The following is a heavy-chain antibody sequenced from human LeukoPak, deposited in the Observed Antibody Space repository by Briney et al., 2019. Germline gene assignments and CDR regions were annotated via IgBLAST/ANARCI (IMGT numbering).Heavy chain of an antibody. CDR2: ISGSGGST. CDR3: AKRIQSAMATGY. CDR1: GFTFTNSA. J-gene: IGHJ4*02. D-gene: IGHD5-18*01. Sequence: GGSLRLSCAASGFTFTNSALSWVRQAPGKGLQWVSDISGSGGSTYYADSVKGRFTISRDNSKNTLYLQMNSLRAEDTAVYYCAKRIQSAMATGYWGQGTLATVSS. V-gene: IGHV3-23*01.